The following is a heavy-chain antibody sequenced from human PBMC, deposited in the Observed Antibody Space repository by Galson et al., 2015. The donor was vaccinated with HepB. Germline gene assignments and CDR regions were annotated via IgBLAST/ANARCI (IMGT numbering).Heavy chain of an antibody. V-gene: IGHV3-30*18. CDR1: GFTFSSYA. CDR3: AKDLPSGPELLWFGELFDY. D-gene: IGHD3-10*01. CDR2: ISYDGSNK. J-gene: IGHJ4*02. Sequence: SLRLSCAASGFTFSSYAMHWVRQAPGKGLEWVAVISYDGSNKYYADSVKGRFTISRDNSKKTLFLQMNSLRAEDTAVYYCAKDLPSGPELLWFGELFDYWGQGTLVTVSS.